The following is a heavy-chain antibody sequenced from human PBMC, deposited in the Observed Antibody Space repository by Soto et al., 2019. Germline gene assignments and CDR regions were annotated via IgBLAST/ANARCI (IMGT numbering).Heavy chain of an antibody. CDR1: GFTFSSYG. D-gene: IGHD1-26*01. V-gene: IGHV3-30*18. CDR3: AKQGRANYYYYMDV. CDR2: ISYDGSNK. J-gene: IGHJ6*03. Sequence: QVQLVESGGGVVQPGRSLRLSCAASGFTFSSYGMHWVRQAPGKGLELVAVISYDGSNKYYADSVKGRFTISRDNSKNSLYLQMNSLRAEDTAVYYCAKQGRANYYYYMDVWGKGTTVTVSS.